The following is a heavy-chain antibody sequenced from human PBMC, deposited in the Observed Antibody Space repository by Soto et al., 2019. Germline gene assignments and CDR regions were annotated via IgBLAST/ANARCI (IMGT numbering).Heavy chain of an antibody. CDR1: GGTFSSYA. CDR3: ARGFKQWLVRYYYYGMNV. J-gene: IGHJ6*02. CDR2: IIPIFGTA. Sequence: SVKVSCKASGGTFSSYAISWVRQAPGQGLEWMGGIIPIFGTANYAQKFQGRVTITADESTSTAYMELSSLRSEDTAVYYCARGFKQWLVRYYYYGMNVWGQGTTVTVSS. D-gene: IGHD6-19*01. V-gene: IGHV1-69*13.